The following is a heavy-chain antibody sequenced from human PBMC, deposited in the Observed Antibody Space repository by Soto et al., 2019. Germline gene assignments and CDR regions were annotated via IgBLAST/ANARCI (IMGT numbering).Heavy chain of an antibody. Sequence: QLQPQESGSGLVKPSQTLSLTCAVSGGSISSGGYSWSWIRQPPGKGLEWIGYIYHSGSTYYNPSLKSRVTISVDRSKNQFSRKLSSVTAADTAVYYCARENNVLPGGYFDYWGQGTLVTVSS. V-gene: IGHV4-30-2*01. D-gene: IGHD3-10*01. CDR3: ARENNVLPGGYFDY. CDR1: GGSISSGGYS. CDR2: IYHSGST. J-gene: IGHJ4*02.